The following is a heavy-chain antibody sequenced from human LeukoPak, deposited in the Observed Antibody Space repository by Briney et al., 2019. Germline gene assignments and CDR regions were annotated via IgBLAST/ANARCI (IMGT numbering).Heavy chain of an antibody. D-gene: IGHD3-3*01. CDR1: GFTFGSYA. Sequence: GGSLRLSCAASGFTFGSYAMSWVRQAPGKGLEWVSAISGSGGSTYYADSVKGRFTISRDNSKNTLYLQMNSLRAEDTAVYYCAKEDASVRFLEWPKGFDPWGQGTLVTVSS. CDR3: AKEDASVRFLEWPKGFDP. V-gene: IGHV3-23*01. CDR2: ISGSGGST. J-gene: IGHJ5*02.